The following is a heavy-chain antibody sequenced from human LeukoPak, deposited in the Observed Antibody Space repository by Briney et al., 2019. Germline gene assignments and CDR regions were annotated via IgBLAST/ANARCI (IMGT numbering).Heavy chain of an antibody. Sequence: ASVKVSCKASGYTFTSYGISWVRPAPGQGREWMGWISAYNGNTNYAQKLQGRVTMTTDTSTSTAYMELRSLRSDDTAVYYCARDRSRDSSGYYFDWFDPWGQGTLVTVSS. CDR3: ARDRSRDSSGYYFDWFDP. CDR1: GYTFTSYG. D-gene: IGHD3-22*01. CDR2: ISAYNGNT. V-gene: IGHV1-18*01. J-gene: IGHJ5*02.